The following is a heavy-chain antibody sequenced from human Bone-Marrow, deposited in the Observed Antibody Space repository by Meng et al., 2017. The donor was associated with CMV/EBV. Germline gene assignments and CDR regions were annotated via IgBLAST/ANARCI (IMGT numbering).Heavy chain of an antibody. D-gene: IGHD6-19*01. CDR1: GVNFTDAW. Sequence: GGSLRLSCTASGVNFTDAWMTWVRQAPGKGLEWIGRIKTEVDGETTDSSTSVRGRFTISRDDSKNRLFLQMGSLKSEDTALYYCATAGVEDPWGRGTLVTVSS. CDR3: ATAGVEDP. V-gene: IGHV3-15*01. J-gene: IGHJ5*02. CDR2: IKTEVDGETT.